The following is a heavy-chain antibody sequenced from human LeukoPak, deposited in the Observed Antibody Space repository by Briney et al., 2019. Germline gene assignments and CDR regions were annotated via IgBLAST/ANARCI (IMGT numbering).Heavy chain of an antibody. CDR3: AKAGYCSGGSCWSDFDY. CDR2: ILYDGSNK. CDR1: GFTFSNYG. V-gene: IGHV3-30*18. D-gene: IGHD2-15*01. J-gene: IGHJ4*02. Sequence: PGGSLRLSCAASGFTFSNYGMHWVRQAPGKGLQWVALILYDGSNKYYADSVKGRFTISRDNSKNTLYLQMNSLRAEDTAVYYCAKAGYCSGGSCWSDFDYWGQGTLVTVSS.